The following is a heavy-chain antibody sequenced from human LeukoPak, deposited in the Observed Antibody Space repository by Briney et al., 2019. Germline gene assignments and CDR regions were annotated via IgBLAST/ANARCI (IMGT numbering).Heavy chain of an antibody. D-gene: IGHD3/OR15-3a*01. CDR1: GFTLSSYE. V-gene: IGHV3-30*04. Sequence: PGGSLRLSCTASGFTLSSYEMSWIRQAPGKGPEWVAVISYDGGNKHYADSVKGRFTISRDNSKNTLYVQMNSLRPDDTAVYYCARDSGFSGTQRGEHWGQGTLVTVSS. J-gene: IGHJ1*01. CDR2: ISYDGGNK. CDR3: ARDSGFSGTQRGEH.